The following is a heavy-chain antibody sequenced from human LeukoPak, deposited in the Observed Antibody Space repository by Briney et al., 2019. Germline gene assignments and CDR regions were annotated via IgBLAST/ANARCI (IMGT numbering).Heavy chain of an antibody. CDR1: GLTFDDHA. D-gene: IGHD2-21*02. J-gene: IGHJ4*02. V-gene: IGHV3-9*01. Sequence: QTGGSLRLSCAASGLTFDDHAMHWVRQAPGQGLQWVSGISWNSGTIAYADSVKGRFTISRDNAKNSLNLQMNSLRPEDTAVYYCAKDVGGRWPLYYFDYWGQGTLVTVSS. CDR3: AKDVGGRWPLYYFDY. CDR2: ISWNSGTI.